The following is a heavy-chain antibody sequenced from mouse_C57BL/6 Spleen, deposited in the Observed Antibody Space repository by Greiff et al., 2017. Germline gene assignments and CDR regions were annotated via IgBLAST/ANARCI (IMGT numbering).Heavy chain of an antibody. D-gene: IGHD1-1*01. CDR2: IWRGGST. J-gene: IGHJ3*01. Sequence: VQLVESGPGLVQPSQSLSITCTVSGFSLTSYGVHWVRQSPGKGLEWLGVIWRGGSTDYNAAFMSRLSITKDNSKSQVFVKMNSLQTDDTAIYYCASYYYGSSGFAYWGQGTLVTVSA. V-gene: IGHV2-5*01. CDR1: GFSLTSYG. CDR3: ASYYYGSSGFAY.